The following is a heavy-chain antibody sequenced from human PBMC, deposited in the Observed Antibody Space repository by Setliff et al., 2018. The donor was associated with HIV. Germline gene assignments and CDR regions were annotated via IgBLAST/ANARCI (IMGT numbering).Heavy chain of an antibody. CDR1: GFTVSPHA. J-gene: IGHJ4*02. CDR3: AISSGVSSILTDHYFHH. D-gene: IGHD3-9*01. V-gene: IGHV3-23*01. Sequence: PGGSLRLSCAASGFTVSPHAMTWVRQAPGKGLVWVSTISGSDDKTYYADSVRGRFTVSRDRSKNKTYLQVTNLRVEDTAIYYCAISSGVSSILTDHYFHHWGQGTLVTVSS. CDR2: ISGSDDKT.